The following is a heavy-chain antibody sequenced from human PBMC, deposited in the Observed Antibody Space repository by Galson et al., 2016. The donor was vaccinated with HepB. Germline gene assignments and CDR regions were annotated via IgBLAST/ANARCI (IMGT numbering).Heavy chain of an antibody. CDR3: TRGSVPPPGMDV. J-gene: IGHJ6*02. CDR1: GFTFSDHY. D-gene: IGHD3-3*01. V-gene: IGHV3-72*01. CDR2: SRNKASSYTT. Sequence: SLRLSCAASGFTFSDHYMDWFRQAPGRGLEWVGRSRNKASSYTTEYAASVKGRFTISRDVSKNSMYLQMNSLRAEDTAVYYCTRGSVPPPGMDVWGQGTTVTVSS.